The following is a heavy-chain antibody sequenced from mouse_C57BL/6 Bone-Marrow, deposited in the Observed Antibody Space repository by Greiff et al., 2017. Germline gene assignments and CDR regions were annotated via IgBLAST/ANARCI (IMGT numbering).Heavy chain of an antibody. V-gene: IGHV1-15*01. CDR2: IDPEAGGT. J-gene: IGHJ4*01. D-gene: IGHD1-1*01. CDR1: GYTFTDYE. CDR3: TRKRSEDY. Sequence: VQLVESGAELVRPGASVTLSCKASGYTFTDYEMHWVKQTPVHGLEWIGAIDPEAGGTAYNQKFKGKAILTADKSSSTAYMERRSLTSEDSAVYYCTRKRSEDYWGQGTSVTVSS.